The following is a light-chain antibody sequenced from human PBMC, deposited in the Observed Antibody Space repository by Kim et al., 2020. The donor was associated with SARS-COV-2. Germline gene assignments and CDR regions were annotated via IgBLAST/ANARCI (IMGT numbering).Light chain of an antibody. J-gene: IGLJ2*01. CDR3: AAWDDSLNGRV. CDR2: YDD. Sequence: RQRVTISCSGSSSNIGNKAVNWYQQLPGKAPKLLIYYDDLLPSGVSDRFSGSKSGTSASLAISGLQSEDEADYYCAAWDDSLNGRVFGGGTQLTVL. CDR1: SSNIGNKA. V-gene: IGLV1-36*01.